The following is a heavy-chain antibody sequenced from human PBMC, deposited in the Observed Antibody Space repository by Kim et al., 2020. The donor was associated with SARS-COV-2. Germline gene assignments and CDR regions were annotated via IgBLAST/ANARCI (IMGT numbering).Heavy chain of an antibody. CDR2: IYYSGST. D-gene: IGHD3-3*01. CDR1: GGSISSGGYY. Sequence: SETLSLTCTVSGGSISSGGYYWSWIRQHPGKGLEWIGYIYYSGSTYYNPSLKSRVTISVDTSKNQFSLKLSSVTAADTAVYYCARVLGAITIFGVVILNWCDPWGQGTLVTVSS. CDR3: ARVLGAITIFGVVILNWCDP. V-gene: IGHV4-31*03. J-gene: IGHJ5*02.